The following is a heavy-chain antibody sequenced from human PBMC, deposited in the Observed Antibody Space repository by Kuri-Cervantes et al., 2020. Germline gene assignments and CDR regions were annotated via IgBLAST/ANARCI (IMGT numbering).Heavy chain of an antibody. CDR3: ASRGDSGFDY. CDR1: GFTFSSYC. CDR2: ISSSSSYI. D-gene: IGHD4-17*01. V-gene: IGHV3-21*01. Sequence: GGSLRLSCAASGFTFSSYCMNWVRQAPGKGLEWVSSISSSSSYIYYADSVKGRFTISRVNAKNSLYLQMNSLRAEDTAVYYCASRGDSGFDYWGQGSLVTVSS. J-gene: IGHJ4*02.